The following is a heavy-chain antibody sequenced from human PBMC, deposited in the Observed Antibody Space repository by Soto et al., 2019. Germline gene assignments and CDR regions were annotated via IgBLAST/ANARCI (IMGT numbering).Heavy chain of an antibody. CDR2: MNPNSGNT. CDR3: ARERNMYGMDV. CDR1: GYTFTSYD. D-gene: IGHD1-1*01. J-gene: IGHJ6*02. V-gene: IGHV1-8*01. Sequence: QVQLVQSGAEVKKPGASVKVSCKASGYTFTSYDINWVRQATGQGLEWMGWMNPNSGNTVYAQKFQDRVTMTRNTSISTAYMELSSLRSEDTAGYYWARERNMYGMDVWGQGTTVTVSS.